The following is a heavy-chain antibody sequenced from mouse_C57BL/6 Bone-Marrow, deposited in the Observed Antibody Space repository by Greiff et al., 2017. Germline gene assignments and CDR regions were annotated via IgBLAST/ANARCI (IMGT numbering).Heavy chain of an antibody. D-gene: IGHD1-1*01. J-gene: IGHJ2*01. Sequence: QVQLQQSGAELVKPGASVKLSCKASGYTFTSYWMHWVKQRPGQGLEWIGMIHPNSGSTNYNEKFKSKATLTVDKSSSTAYMQLSSLTSEDSAVYYCARRGNYYGRGYFDYWGQGTTLTVSS. CDR2: IHPNSGST. V-gene: IGHV1-64*01. CDR1: GYTFTSYW. CDR3: ARRGNYYGRGYFDY.